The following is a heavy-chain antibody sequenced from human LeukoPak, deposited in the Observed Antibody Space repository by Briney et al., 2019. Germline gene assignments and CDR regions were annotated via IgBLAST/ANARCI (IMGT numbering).Heavy chain of an antibody. CDR1: GLTFSDHH. D-gene: IGHD3-9*01. V-gene: IGHV3-72*01. CDR3: SRIFYHGSTGYYPDH. J-gene: IGHJ4*02. CDR2: SKNKANAYST. Sequence: GGSLRLSCAVSGLTFSDHHMDWVRQAPGKGLEWIGRSKNKANAYSTVYAASVKGRFTFSRDDPNNSLYLQMDSLKDEDTAVYYCSRIFYHGSTGYYPDHWGQGTLVTVSS.